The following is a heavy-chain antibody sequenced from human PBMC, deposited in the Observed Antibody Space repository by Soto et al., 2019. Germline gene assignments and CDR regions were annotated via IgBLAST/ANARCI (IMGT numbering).Heavy chain of an antibody. Sequence: SETLSLTCTVSGYSISSGYRWAWIRQPPGKGLEWLGSVHYSGNTYYNPSLKSRLTISVDTSKNNFSLRLTSVTAADTAVYYGARVTSFEYWFDPWGQGRLVTVSS. V-gene: IGHV4-38-2*02. CDR1: GYSISSGYR. J-gene: IGHJ5*02. CDR3: ARVTSFEYWFDP. CDR2: VHYSGNT. D-gene: IGHD3-3*01.